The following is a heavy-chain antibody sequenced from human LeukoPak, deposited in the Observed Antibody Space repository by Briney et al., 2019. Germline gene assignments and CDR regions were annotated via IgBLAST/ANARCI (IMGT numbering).Heavy chain of an antibody. CDR1: GGSISSYY. V-gene: IGHV4-59*08. Sequence: SETLSLTCTVSGGSISSYYWSWIRQPPGKGLEWIGYIYYSGSTNYNPSLKSRVTISVDTSKNQFSLKLSSVTAADTAVYYCARLMPGRIAAAALDYWGQGTLVTVSS. J-gene: IGHJ4*02. D-gene: IGHD6-13*01. CDR3: ARLMPGRIAAAALDY. CDR2: IYYSGST.